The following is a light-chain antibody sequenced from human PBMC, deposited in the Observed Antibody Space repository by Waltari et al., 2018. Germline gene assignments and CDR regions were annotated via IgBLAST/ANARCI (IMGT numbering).Light chain of an antibody. CDR3: QQRANWPIT. Sequence: EIVLTQSPATLSLSPGDRATPSCRASQSIDNSLAWYQQKPGQAPRLLIYYASSRATGIPVRFSGSGSGTDFTLTISSLEPEDFAVYYCQQRANWPITVGKGTRLEIE. CDR2: YAS. V-gene: IGKV3-11*01. J-gene: IGKJ5*01. CDR1: QSIDNS.